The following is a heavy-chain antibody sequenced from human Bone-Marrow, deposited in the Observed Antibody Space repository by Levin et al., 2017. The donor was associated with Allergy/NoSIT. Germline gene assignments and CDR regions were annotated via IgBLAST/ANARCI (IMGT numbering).Heavy chain of an antibody. Sequence: PGESLKISCEASGFTFWKFPMTWVRQVPGKGLEWVSSISGSGDNTYYADSVKGRFTVSRDNSKNTLYLQMNSLRAEDTAVYYCAKDLSIGIIAAEYFQHWGQGSLVTVSS. J-gene: IGHJ1*01. CDR2: ISGSGDNT. CDR1: GFTFWKFP. CDR3: AKDLSIGIIAAEYFQH. V-gene: IGHV3-23*01. D-gene: IGHD2/OR15-2a*01.